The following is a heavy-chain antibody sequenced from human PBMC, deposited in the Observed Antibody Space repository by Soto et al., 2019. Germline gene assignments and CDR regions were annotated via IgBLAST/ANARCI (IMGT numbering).Heavy chain of an antibody. CDR2: INPGGGGT. J-gene: IGHJ3*02. D-gene: IGHD6-6*01. V-gene: IGHV1-46*01. CDR1: GYTFTNYN. Sequence: GASVKVSCKASGYTFTNYNMHWVRQAPGQGLEWMGIINPGGGGTSVAQKFQGRVTMTSDTSTSTVYMELSSLRSEDTAVYYCAREIGVMGIAARPGRGAFDIWGQGTMVTVSS. CDR3: AREIGVMGIAARPGRGAFDI.